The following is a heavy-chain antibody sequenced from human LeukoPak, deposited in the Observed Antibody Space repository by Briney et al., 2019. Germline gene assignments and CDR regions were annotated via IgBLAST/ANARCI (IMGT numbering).Heavy chain of an antibody. D-gene: IGHD3-3*01. J-gene: IGHJ4*02. CDR1: GFTFSNFA. Sequence: GRSLRLSRAASGFTFSNFAMHWVRQAPGKWLEWVAVLSYDGSIKYYADSVKGRFTISRDNSKNTLYLQMNSLRAEDTAVYYCARDPQYYDFWSGYYAYWGQGTLVTVSS. CDR3: ARDPQYYDFWSGYYAY. V-gene: IGHV3-30*01. CDR2: LSYDGSIK.